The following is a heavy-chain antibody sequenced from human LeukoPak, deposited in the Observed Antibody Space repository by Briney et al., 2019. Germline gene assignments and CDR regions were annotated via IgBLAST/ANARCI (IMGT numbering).Heavy chain of an antibody. Sequence: SETLSLTCTVSGGSISNYSWSWIRQPPGKGLEWIGHIYYRGSTNYNPSLKSRVTISVDTSKNQFSLKLSSVTAADTAVYYCARLRRGSGWYRDYYFDYWGQGTLVTVSS. CDR3: ARLRRGSGWYRDYYFDY. J-gene: IGHJ4*02. D-gene: IGHD6-19*01. V-gene: IGHV4-59*01. CDR1: GGSISNYS. CDR2: IYYRGST.